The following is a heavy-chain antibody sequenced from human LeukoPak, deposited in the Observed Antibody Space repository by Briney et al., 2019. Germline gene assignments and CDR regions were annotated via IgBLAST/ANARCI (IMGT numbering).Heavy chain of an antibody. CDR1: GFTVSSNY. D-gene: IGHD3-22*01. Sequence: GGSLRLSCAASGFTVSSNYMSWVRQAPGKGLEWVSVIYSGGSTYYADSVKGRFTISRDNSKNTLYLQMNSLRAEDTAVYYCARDYYDSSGHVAETWGQGTLVTVSS. J-gene: IGHJ5*02. V-gene: IGHV3-66*02. CDR2: IYSGGST. CDR3: ARDYYDSSGHVAET.